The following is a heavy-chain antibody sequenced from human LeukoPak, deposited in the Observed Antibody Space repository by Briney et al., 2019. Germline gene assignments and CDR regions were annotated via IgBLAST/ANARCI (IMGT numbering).Heavy chain of an antibody. D-gene: IGHD2-15*01. Sequence: PGGSLRLSCAASGFTFSSYAMHWVRQAPGKGLEWVAVISYDGSNKYYADSVKGRFTISRDNSKNTLSLQMNGLRAEDTAVYYCARDGEGVVAAVYYFDYWGQGTLVTVSS. CDR1: GFTFSSYA. J-gene: IGHJ4*02. V-gene: IGHV3-30-3*01. CDR3: ARDGEGVVAAVYYFDY. CDR2: ISYDGSNK.